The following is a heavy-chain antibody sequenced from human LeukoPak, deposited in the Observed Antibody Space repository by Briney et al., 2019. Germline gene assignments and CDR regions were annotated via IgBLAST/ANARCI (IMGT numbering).Heavy chain of an antibody. D-gene: IGHD6-13*01. Sequence: GGSLRLSCAASGFSFSNACMSWVRQPPGKGLEWVGRIKSKTDVGKTDYASPVKGRFTVSTDDSKTTLYLQMNSLKTEDTAVYYCTTGLLAAAGTVVDYWGKGTLVTASS. J-gene: IGHJ4*02. CDR3: TTGLLAAAGTVVDY. CDR1: GFSFSNAC. V-gene: IGHV3-15*01. CDR2: IKSKTDVGKT.